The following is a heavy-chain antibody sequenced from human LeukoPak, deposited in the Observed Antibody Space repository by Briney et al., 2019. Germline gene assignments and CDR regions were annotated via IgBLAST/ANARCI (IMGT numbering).Heavy chain of an antibody. Sequence: EPGGSLRLSCGASGITFNSYGMHWVPQAPEKGREWVAFIRYDGSNEYYADSVKGRFTISRDNPKNTLYLQMNSLRGEDRAVYYCCGDFDYWGQGTLVTVSS. CDR1: GITFNSYG. J-gene: IGHJ4*02. V-gene: IGHV3-30*02. CDR3: CGDFDY. CDR2: IRYDGSNE. D-gene: IGHD2-21*01.